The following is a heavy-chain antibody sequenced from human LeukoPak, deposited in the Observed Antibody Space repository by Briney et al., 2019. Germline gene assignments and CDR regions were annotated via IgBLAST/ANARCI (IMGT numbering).Heavy chain of an antibody. D-gene: IGHD3-22*01. CDR3: ARAGYYDSSGYFSAPRRPLDY. CDR1: GGSISSGDYY. V-gene: IGHV4-30-4*01. CDR2: IYYSGST. Sequence: SESLSLTCTVSGGSISSGDYYWSWIRQPPGKGLEWIGYIYYSGSTYYNPSLKSRVTISVDTSKNQFSLKLSSVTAADTAVYYCARAGYYDSSGYFSAPRRPLDYWGQGTLVTVSS. J-gene: IGHJ4*02.